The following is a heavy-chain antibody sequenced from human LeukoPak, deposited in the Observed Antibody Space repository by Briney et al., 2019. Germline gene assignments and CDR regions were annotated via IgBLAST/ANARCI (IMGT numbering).Heavy chain of an antibody. D-gene: IGHD4-17*01. Sequence: ASVKVSCKASGYTFTSYDINWVRQATGQGLEWMGWMNPNSGNTGYAQKFQGRVTMTRNTSISTAYMELSSLRSEDTAVYYCVTSYGDYVNAFDIWGQGTMVTVSS. V-gene: IGHV1-8*01. CDR1: GYTFTSYD. CDR3: VTSYGDYVNAFDI. J-gene: IGHJ3*02. CDR2: MNPNSGNT.